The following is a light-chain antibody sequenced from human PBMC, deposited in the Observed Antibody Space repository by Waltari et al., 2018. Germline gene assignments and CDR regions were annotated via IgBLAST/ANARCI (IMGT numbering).Light chain of an antibody. V-gene: IGLV8-61*01. CDR2: STN. Sequence: VTQEPSFSVSPGGTVTLTCGLSSGSVSTSYYPSWYQQTPGQAPRTLIYSTNTRSSGVPDRFSGSILGDKAALTITGAQADDESAYYCVLYMGSGISVFGGGTKLTVL. CDR3: VLYMGSGISV. J-gene: IGLJ3*02. CDR1: SGSVSTSYY.